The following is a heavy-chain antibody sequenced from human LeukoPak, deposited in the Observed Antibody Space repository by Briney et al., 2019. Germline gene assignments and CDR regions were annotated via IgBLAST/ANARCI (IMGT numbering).Heavy chain of an antibody. Sequence: PGGSLRLSCAASGFTFSSYSMNWVRQAPGKGLEWVSSISSSSSYIYYADSVKGRFTISRDNAKNSLYLQMNSLRAEDTAVYYCARDLQWLVPYGMDVWGQGTTVTVSS. CDR3: ARDLQWLVPYGMDV. V-gene: IGHV3-21*01. J-gene: IGHJ6*02. D-gene: IGHD6-19*01. CDR2: ISSSSSYI. CDR1: GFTFSSYS.